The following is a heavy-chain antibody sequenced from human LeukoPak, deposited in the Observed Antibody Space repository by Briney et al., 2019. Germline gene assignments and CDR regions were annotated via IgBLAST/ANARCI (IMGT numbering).Heavy chain of an antibody. D-gene: IGHD5-12*01. V-gene: IGHV3-48*03. J-gene: IGHJ4*02. Sequence: GGSLRLSCAASGFTFSSYEMNWVRQAPGKGLEWVSYISNSGSTIYYADSVKGRFTISRDNAKNSLYLQMSSLRAEDTAVYYCARGSGYDSPYYFDYWGQGTLVTVSP. CDR2: ISNSGSTI. CDR3: ARGSGYDSPYYFDY. CDR1: GFTFSSYE.